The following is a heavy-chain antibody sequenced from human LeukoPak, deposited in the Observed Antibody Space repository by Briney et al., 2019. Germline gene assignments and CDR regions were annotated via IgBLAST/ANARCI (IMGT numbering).Heavy chain of an antibody. D-gene: IGHD5-12*01. J-gene: IGHJ4*02. V-gene: IGHV3-30*01. CDR3: ASLYSGYEFDY. CDR2: ISYDGSNK. Sequence: GRSLRLSCAASGFTFSSYAMHWVHQAPGKGLEWVAVISYDGSNKYYADSVKGRFTISRDNSKNTLYLQMNSLRAEDTAVYYCASLYSGYEFDYWGQGTLVTVSS. CDR1: GFTFSSYA.